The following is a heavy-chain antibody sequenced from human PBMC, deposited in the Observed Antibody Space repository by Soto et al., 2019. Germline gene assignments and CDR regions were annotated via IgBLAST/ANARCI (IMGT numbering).Heavy chain of an antibody. CDR3: ERRNYLYDLEV. J-gene: IGHJ6*01. D-gene: IGHD1-7*01. CDR2: INYSGST. CDR1: GLSFRVYY. Sequence: KPSATXSLTCAFAGLSFRVYYLGWFRQPPGKGLEWVGEINYSGSTNYNPSLKRRVTISVDTSKNQVSLKVTSVTAADTAMYYCERRNYLYDLEVWGQGTTVTVSS. V-gene: IGHV4-34*01.